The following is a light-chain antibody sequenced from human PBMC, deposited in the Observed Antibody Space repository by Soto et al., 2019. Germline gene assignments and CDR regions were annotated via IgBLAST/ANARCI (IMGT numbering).Light chain of an antibody. V-gene: IGKV1-39*01. J-gene: IGKJ4*01. CDR1: RPLGFY. Sequence: DIQMAQSPSSLSASLGDRVTITCRASRPLGFYLNWYQQKPARDPQLLIYTASNLQTGVPSRFSGSGSGREFTLTISSLQPEDFAAYYCQQSLSSPLTFGGGTKVDI. CDR3: QQSLSSPLT. CDR2: TAS.